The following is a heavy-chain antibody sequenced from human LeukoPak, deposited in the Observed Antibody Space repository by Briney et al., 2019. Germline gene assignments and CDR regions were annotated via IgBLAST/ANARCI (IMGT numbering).Heavy chain of an antibody. CDR3: ARVGYGSGSYADY. CDR1: GYSISSGYY. Sequence: PSETLSLTCTVSGYSISSGYYWGWIRQPPGKGLEWIGSIYHSGSTYYNPSLKSRVTISVDTSKNQFSLKLSSVTAADTAVYYCARVGYGSGSYADYWGQGTLVTVSS. J-gene: IGHJ4*02. V-gene: IGHV4-38-2*02. D-gene: IGHD3-10*01. CDR2: IYHSGST.